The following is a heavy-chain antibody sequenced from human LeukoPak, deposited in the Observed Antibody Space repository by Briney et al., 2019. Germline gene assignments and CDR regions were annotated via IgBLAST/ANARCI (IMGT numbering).Heavy chain of an antibody. J-gene: IGHJ4*02. CDR1: GFNFDCYT. CDR2: AGWAGGTT. V-gene: IGHV3-43*01. CDR3: AKELDTMFFDY. D-gene: IGHD3-10*02. Sequence: GGSLRLSCATSGFNFDCYTIHWVRQAPGKGLGWVSLAGWAGGTTFYSDSVRGRFTISRDSGRKSVYLQMNSLTTDDTAFYFCAKELDTMFFDYWGQGALVTVSS.